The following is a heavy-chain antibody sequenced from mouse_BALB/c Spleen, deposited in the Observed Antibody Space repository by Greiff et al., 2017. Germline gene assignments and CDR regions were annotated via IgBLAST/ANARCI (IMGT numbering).Heavy chain of an antibody. Sequence: EVQGVESGGGLVKPGGSLKLSCAASGFTFSDYYMYWVRQTPEKRLEWVATISDGGSYTYYPDSVKGRFTISRDNAKNNLYLQMSSLKSEDTAMYYCARGYDWFAYWGQGTLVTVSA. D-gene: IGHD2-2*01. CDR3: ARGYDWFAY. CDR1: GFTFSDYY. V-gene: IGHV5-4*02. CDR2: ISDGGSYT. J-gene: IGHJ3*01.